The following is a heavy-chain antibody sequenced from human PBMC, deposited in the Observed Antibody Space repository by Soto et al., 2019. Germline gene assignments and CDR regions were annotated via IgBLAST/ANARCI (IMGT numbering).Heavy chain of an antibody. Sequence: QLQLQESGPGLVKPSETLSLTCTVSGGSISSSSYYWGWIRQPPGKGLEWIGSIYYSGSTYYNPSLKSRVTISVDTSKNQFSLKLSSVTAADTAVYYCARHGEVLWFGELGTQPPNWFDPWGQGTLVTVSS. CDR2: IYYSGST. D-gene: IGHD3-10*01. J-gene: IGHJ5*02. CDR1: GGSISSSSYY. V-gene: IGHV4-39*01. CDR3: ARHGEVLWFGELGTQPPNWFDP.